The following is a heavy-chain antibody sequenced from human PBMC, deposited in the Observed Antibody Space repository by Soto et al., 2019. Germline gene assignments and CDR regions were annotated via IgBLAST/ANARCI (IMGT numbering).Heavy chain of an antibody. CDR3: AKGYCSGGSCAFDI. CDR1: GFTFDDYA. J-gene: IGHJ3*02. V-gene: IGHV3-9*01. D-gene: IGHD2-15*01. CDR2: ISWNSGSI. Sequence: EVQLVESGGGLVQPGRSLRLSCAASGFTFDDYAMHWVRQAPGKGLEWVSGISWNSGSIGYADSVKGRFTISRDNAKNARYLQMNSLSAEDTALYYCAKGYCSGGSCAFDIWGQGTMVTVSS.